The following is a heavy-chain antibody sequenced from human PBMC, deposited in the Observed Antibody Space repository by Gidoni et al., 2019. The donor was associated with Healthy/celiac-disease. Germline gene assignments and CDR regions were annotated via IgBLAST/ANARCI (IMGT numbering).Heavy chain of an antibody. CDR1: GFTFSSYA. CDR2: ISGSGGST. Sequence: EVQLLESGGGLVQPGGSLRLSCAASGFTFSSYAMSWVRQAPGKGLEWVSAISGSGGSTYYADSVKGRFTISRDNSKNTLYLQMNSLRAEDTAVYYCAKWVNVDYGDYVYYFDYWGQGTLVTVSS. D-gene: IGHD4-17*01. V-gene: IGHV3-23*01. CDR3: AKWVNVDYGDYVYYFDY. J-gene: IGHJ4*02.